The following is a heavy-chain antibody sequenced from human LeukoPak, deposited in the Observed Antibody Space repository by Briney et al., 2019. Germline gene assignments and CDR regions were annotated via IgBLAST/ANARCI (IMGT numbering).Heavy chain of an antibody. V-gene: IGHV3-21*01. CDR3: ARDPYSGSYGPYYYYYMDV. D-gene: IGHD1-26*01. J-gene: IGHJ6*03. CDR2: ISSSSSYI. CDR1: GFTFSSYS. Sequence: GGSLRLSCAASGFTFSSYSMNWVRQAPGKGLEWVSSISSSSSYIYYADSVKGRFTISRDNAKNSLYLQMNSLRAEDTAVYYCARDPYSGSYGPYYYYYMDVWGEGTTVTISS.